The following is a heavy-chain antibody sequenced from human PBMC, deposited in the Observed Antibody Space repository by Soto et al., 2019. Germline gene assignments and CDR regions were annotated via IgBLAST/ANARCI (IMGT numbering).Heavy chain of an antibody. CDR3: ARDDFGSAGMDV. V-gene: IGHV4-4*07. D-gene: IGHD3-10*01. J-gene: IGHJ6*02. CDR1: GDSFSNYY. Sequence: PSETLSLTCTVSGDSFSNYYWSWIRQPAGKGLEWIGRIYPSGTTNYNPSLKSRLTMSRDTSKNQFSPSLRSVTAADTAVYFCARDDFGSAGMDVWGQGTTVTVSS. CDR2: IYPSGTT.